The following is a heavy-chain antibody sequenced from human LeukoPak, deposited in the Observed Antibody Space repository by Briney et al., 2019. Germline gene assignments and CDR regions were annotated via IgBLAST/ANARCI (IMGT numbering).Heavy chain of an antibody. CDR1: GFTFDDYA. V-gene: IGHV3-9*01. Sequence: GGSLRLSCAASGFTFDDYAMHWVRQVPGKGLEWVSGISWNTGTIVYADSVKGRFTISRDNAKNSLHLQMNSLRAEDTAVYYCAKDVGGRWPLYYFDYWGQGTLVTVSS. CDR3: AKDVGGRWPLYYFDY. J-gene: IGHJ4*02. D-gene: IGHD2-21*02. CDR2: ISWNTGTI.